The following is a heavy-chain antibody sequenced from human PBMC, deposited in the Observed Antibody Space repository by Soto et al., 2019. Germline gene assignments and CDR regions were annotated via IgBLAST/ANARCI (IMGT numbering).Heavy chain of an antibody. CDR1: GGSISSSTYY. D-gene: IGHD3-3*01. V-gene: IGHV4-39*01. CDR3: ARLPDLSYDFWSGYLPYYYYGMDV. CDR2: SYYSGST. Sequence: PAETLSLTCTVSGGSISSSTYYWGWIRQPPGKGLEWIGSSYYSGSTYYNPSLKSRVTISVDTSKNQFSLKLSSVTAADTAVYYCARLPDLSYDFWSGYLPYYYYGMDVWGQGTTVTVSS. J-gene: IGHJ6*02.